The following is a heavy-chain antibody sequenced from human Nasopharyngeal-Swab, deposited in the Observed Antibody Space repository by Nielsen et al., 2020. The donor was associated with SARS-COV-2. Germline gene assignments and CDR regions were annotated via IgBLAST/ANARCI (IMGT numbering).Heavy chain of an antibody. D-gene: IGHD1-26*01. V-gene: IGHV3-49*01. CDR2: IRSKTYGGAP. J-gene: IGHJ3*02. CDR3: ARSVGSFYGQGAFDI. Sequence: GESLKISCAASGFGFSAFAMSWFRQAPGKGLEWVGFIRSKTYGGAPEYAASVKGRFTISRDGAESIAYLQMNSLETEDTGVYYCARSVGSFYGQGAFDIWGQGTMVTVSS. CDR1: GFGFSAFA.